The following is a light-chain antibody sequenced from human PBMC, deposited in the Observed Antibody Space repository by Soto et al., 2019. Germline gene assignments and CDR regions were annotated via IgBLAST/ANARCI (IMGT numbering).Light chain of an antibody. CDR1: SSDVGKYDH. J-gene: IGLJ2*01. V-gene: IGLV2-8*01. CDR3: AAWDDSLSGPV. CDR2: EVS. Sequence: QSALTQPPSASGSPGQSVTISCTGTSSDVGKYDHVSWFQHHPGKAPKLIIYEVSKRPAGVPDRFSGSKSGTSASLAITGLRPEDEADYYCAAWDDSLSGPVFGGGTK.